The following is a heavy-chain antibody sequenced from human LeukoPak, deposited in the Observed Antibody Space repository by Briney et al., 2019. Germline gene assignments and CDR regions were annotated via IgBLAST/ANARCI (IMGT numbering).Heavy chain of an antibody. CDR1: GFTFSGYT. CDR3: ARRAIAEGFDY. V-gene: IGHV3-48*04. J-gene: IGHJ4*02. Sequence: GGSLRLSCAASGFTFSGYTMNWVRQAPGKGLEWVSYISSSGRTIYYADSVKGRFTISRDSAKNSLYLQMNSLRVEDTAVYYCARRAIAEGFDYWGQGTLVTVSS. CDR2: ISSSGRTI. D-gene: IGHD6-13*01.